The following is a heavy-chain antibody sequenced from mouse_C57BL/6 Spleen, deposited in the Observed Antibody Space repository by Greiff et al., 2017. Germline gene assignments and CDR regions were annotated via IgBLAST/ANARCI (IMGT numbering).Heavy chain of an antibody. CDR2: INPNNGGT. CDR3: ARKEDGKVAMDY. D-gene: IGHD2-1*01. V-gene: IGHV1-26*01. Sequence: EVQLQQSGPELVKPGASVKISCKASGYTFTDYYMDWVKQSHGKSLEWIGDINPNNGGTSYNQKFKGKATLTVDKSSSTAYMELRSLTSEDSAVYYCARKEDGKVAMDYWGQGTSVTVSS. J-gene: IGHJ4*01. CDR1: GYTFTDYY.